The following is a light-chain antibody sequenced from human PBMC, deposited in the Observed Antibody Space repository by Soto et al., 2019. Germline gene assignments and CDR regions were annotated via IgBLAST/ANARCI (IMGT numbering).Light chain of an antibody. CDR2: DAS. Sequence: EIVLTQSPATLSLSPGERATLSCRASQSVSSYLAWYQQKPGQAPRLLIYDASNRATGIPARFSGSGSGTDFTLTISSLEPEDFATYYCQQSYNIPLTFGPGTKVDFK. CDR3: QQSYNIPLT. CDR1: QSVSSY. J-gene: IGKJ3*01. V-gene: IGKV3-11*01.